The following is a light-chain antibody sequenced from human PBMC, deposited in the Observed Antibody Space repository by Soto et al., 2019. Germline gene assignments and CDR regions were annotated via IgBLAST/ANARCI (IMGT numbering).Light chain of an antibody. CDR3: QQYNIWPPWT. V-gene: IGKV1-27*01. CDR1: QGINNY. CDR2: AAS. J-gene: IGKJ1*01. Sequence: DIQMTQSPFSLSASVGDRVPITCRARQGINNYLAWYQQKPGKVPRLLIYAASTLQSGVPSRFSGSGSGTDFTLTISSLQPGDFAVYYCQQYNIWPPWTFGQGTKVDIK.